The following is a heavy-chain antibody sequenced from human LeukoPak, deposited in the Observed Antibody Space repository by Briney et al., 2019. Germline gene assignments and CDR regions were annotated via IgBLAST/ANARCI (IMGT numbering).Heavy chain of an antibody. CDR2: ISGSGGST. J-gene: IGHJ4*02. D-gene: IGHD3-16*01. Sequence: PGGSLRLSCAASGFTFGIYSMSWVRQAPGKGLEWVSAISGSGGSTYYADSVKGRFTISRDNSKNTLYLQMNSLRAEDTAVYYCAKDMELGGFDYWGQGTLVTVSS. V-gene: IGHV3-23*01. CDR1: GFTFGIYS. CDR3: AKDMELGGFDY.